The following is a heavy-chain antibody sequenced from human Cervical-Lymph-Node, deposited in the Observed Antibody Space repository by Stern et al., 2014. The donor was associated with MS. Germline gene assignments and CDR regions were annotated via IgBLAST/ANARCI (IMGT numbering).Heavy chain of an antibody. CDR3: ARERAGGGAVAGYLAFDI. V-gene: IGHV1-69*06. CDR1: GGTFSSYA. D-gene: IGHD6-19*01. CDR2: IIPIFGTA. J-gene: IGHJ3*02. Sequence: QVQLGQSGAEVKKPGSSVKVSCKASGGTFSSYAISWVRQAPGQGLEWMGGIIPIFGTATYAQKFQGRVTITADKSTSTAYMELSSLRSGDTAVYYGARERAGGGAVAGYLAFDIWGQGTMVTVSS.